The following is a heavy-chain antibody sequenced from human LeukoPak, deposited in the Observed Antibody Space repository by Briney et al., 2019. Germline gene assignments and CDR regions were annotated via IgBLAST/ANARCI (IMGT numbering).Heavy chain of an antibody. CDR1: GGSFSGYY. Sequence: SEALSLTCAVYGGSFSGYYWSWIRQPPGKGLEWMGEINHSGSTNYNPSLKSRVTISVDTSKNQFALKLSPVTAADTPVYYCAKGGRRSDTAMANWFAPWGQGTLVTVSS. CDR3: AKGGRRSDTAMANWFAP. J-gene: IGHJ5*02. CDR2: INHSGST. D-gene: IGHD5-18*01. V-gene: IGHV4-34*01.